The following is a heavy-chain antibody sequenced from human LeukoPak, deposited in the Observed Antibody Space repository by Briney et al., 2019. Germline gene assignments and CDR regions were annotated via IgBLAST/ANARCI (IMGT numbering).Heavy chain of an antibody. D-gene: IGHD1-26*01. Sequence: SETLSLTCTVSGGSITTYYWSWIRQPPGKGLEWIGYIYYSGNTNYNPSLKSRVTISVDTSKNQFSLKLSSVTAADTAVYYCASLGATSPFDYWGQGTLVTVSS. J-gene: IGHJ4*02. V-gene: IGHV4-59*12. CDR3: ASLGATSPFDY. CDR1: GGSITTYY. CDR2: IYYSGNT.